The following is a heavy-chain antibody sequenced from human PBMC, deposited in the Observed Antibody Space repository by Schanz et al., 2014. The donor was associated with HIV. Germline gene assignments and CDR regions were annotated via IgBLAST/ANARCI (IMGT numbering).Heavy chain of an antibody. CDR3: ARVSTIAGRPGFDY. D-gene: IGHD6-6*01. CDR2: ISSNTLYI. CDR1: GLTFTNAY. V-gene: IGHV3-21*01. Sequence: EVQLVESGGALVKPGGSLRLSCTASGLTFTNAYMSWVRQAPGKGLEWVASISSNTLYIYYAESVKGRFPISRDNARNSLYLQMNTLRPEDTAVYYCARVSTIAGRPGFDYWGRGALVTVSS. J-gene: IGHJ4*02.